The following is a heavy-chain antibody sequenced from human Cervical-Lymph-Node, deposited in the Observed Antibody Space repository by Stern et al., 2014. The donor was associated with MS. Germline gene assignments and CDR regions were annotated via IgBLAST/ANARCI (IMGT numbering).Heavy chain of an antibody. D-gene: IGHD3-10*01. Sequence: VQLVESGPGLVKPSETLSLTCTVSGDSLSSNHWSWIRQFPGKGLEWIGYVYYSGSTNYNPSLKSRVNISVDMSTNQFSLQPSPVTAADTAVYYCARRVRGMDYWGQGTLVTVSS. CDR2: VYYSGST. CDR1: GDSLSSNH. V-gene: IGHV4-59*08. CDR3: ARRVRGMDY. J-gene: IGHJ4*02.